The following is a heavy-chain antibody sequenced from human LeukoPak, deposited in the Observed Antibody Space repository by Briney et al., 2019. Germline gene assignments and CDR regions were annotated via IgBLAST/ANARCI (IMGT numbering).Heavy chain of an antibody. CDR2: ITAGNGNT. Sequence: ASVKVSCKASGYKFRNYGIGWVRQAPRQGLEWMGWITAGNGNTNYAQKVQGRVTMTTDTSTSTAYMELRSLRSDDTAVYFCARDSARGYSYGYNAFDIWGQGTMATVSS. CDR1: GYKFRNYG. CDR3: ARDSARGYSYGYNAFDI. V-gene: IGHV1-18*01. J-gene: IGHJ3*02. D-gene: IGHD5-18*01.